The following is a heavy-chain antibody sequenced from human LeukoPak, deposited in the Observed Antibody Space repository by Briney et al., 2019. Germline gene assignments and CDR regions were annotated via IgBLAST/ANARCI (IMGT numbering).Heavy chain of an antibody. CDR2: ISSNGGST. CDR1: VFTFSSYA. D-gene: IGHD1-26*01. J-gene: IGHJ4*02. V-gene: IGHV3-64D*06. CDR3: VKANYAVVGAPCDY. Sequence: GGGLRLSCSSSVFTFSSYAMHWGRQAPGKGLEYGSAISSNGGSTYYADSVKDRFTMSRDNSKNTLYLQMNSLRADDTAVYFCVKANYAVVGAPCDYWGQGPLVTVS.